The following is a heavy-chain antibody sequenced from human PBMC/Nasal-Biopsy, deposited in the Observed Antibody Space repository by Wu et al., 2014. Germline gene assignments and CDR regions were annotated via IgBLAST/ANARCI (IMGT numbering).Heavy chain of an antibody. V-gene: IGHV4-31*11. CDR3: ASAVYDVVWGSLGVGKSAFHF. Sequence: LSLTCAVSSGSISTDDYYWTWIRQSPGKGLEWIGFLNSGSSYYNSGSTYYNPSLKSRSTISADTSNNQFFLKLNSVTAADTAVYYCASAVYDVVWGSLGVGKSAFHFWGQGTMVTVSS. CDR1: SGSISTDDYY. D-gene: IGHD3-16*01. CDR2: LNSGSSYYNSGST. J-gene: IGHJ3*01.